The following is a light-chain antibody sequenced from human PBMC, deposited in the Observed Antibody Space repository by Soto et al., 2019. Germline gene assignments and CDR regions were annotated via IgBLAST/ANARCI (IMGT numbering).Light chain of an antibody. CDR1: QSVSSSY. CDR3: QQYNNWPTWT. V-gene: IGKV3-11*01. J-gene: IGKJ1*01. CDR2: DAS. Sequence: EIVLTQSPATLSSFPGDRATLSCRASQSVSSSYLAWYQQKPGQAPSLLIYDASNRATGIPARFSGSGSGTDFTLTISSLQSEDFAVYYCQQYNNWPTWTFGQGTKVDIK.